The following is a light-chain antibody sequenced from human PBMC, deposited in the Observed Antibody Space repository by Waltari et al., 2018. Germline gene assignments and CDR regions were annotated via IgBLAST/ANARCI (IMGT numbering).Light chain of an antibody. CDR2: WAS. V-gene: IGKV4-1*01. J-gene: IGKJ1*01. Sequence: DIVMTQSPDSLAVSLGERATINGKSSQTVLYTANNKNYLTWYQHKPGQPPKLLLSWASIRESGVPDRVTGSGSGTDFTLTISSLQAEDVAVYYCQQHYTTPWTFGQGTKVEIK. CDR3: QQHYTTPWT. CDR1: QTVLYTANNKNY.